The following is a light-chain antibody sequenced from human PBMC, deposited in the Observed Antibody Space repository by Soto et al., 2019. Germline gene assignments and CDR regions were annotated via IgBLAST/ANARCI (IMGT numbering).Light chain of an antibody. Sequence: ELVLTQSPGTLSLSPGDRATLSCRSSQSAYSSYLSWYQQKPGQAPRLLIYGASNRATGIPDRFSGSGSGTDFPLTISGLEPEDFAVYYCQQYGTSLFTFGGGTKVDIK. CDR2: GAS. V-gene: IGKV3-20*01. CDR1: QSAYSSY. J-gene: IGKJ4*01. CDR3: QQYGTSLFT.